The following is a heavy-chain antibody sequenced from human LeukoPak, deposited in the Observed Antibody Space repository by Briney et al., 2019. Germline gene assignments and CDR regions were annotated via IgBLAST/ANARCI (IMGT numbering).Heavy chain of an antibody. D-gene: IGHD6-19*01. V-gene: IGHV1-24*01. CDR2: FDPEDAET. CDR3: SAFARGFNRGIPVAGYFNL. J-gene: IGHJ4*02. CDR1: GKPLSELA. Sequence: ASVKVSCKVSGKPLSELAVHWVRQSPTQGLEWMGGFDPEDAETVYTQKFQGRITMTEDKSTDTAYMELSGLRSGDSAVYFCSAFARGFNRGIPVAGYFNLWGQGTLVTVSS.